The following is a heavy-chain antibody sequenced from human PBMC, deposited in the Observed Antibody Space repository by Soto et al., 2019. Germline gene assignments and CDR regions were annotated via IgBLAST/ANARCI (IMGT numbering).Heavy chain of an antibody. D-gene: IGHD2-21*02. CDR3: AIYIYDSETGPNFHFYFDS. Sequence: PGESLNISCKGSGCSFAGYWITWVRQKPGKGLEWMGRIDPSDPPTYYSPSFRGHVTISVTKSITTVFLQWSSLRASDTAMYYCAIYIYDSETGPNFHFYFDSWGQGTPVTVSS. CDR2: IDPSDPPT. J-gene: IGHJ4*02. CDR1: GCSFAGYW. V-gene: IGHV5-10-1*01.